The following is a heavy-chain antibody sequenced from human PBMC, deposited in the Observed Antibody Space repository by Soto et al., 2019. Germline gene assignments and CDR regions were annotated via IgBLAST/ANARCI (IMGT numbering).Heavy chain of an antibody. Sequence: PSETLSLTCTVSGGSISSSSYYWGWIRQPPGKGLEWIGSIYYSGSTYYNPSLKSRVTISVDTSKNQFSLKLSSVTAADTAVYYCARSLGHGDYNIGGYWGQGTLVTVSS. D-gene: IGHD4-17*01. J-gene: IGHJ4*02. CDR3: ARSLGHGDYNIGGY. CDR2: IYYSGST. V-gene: IGHV4-39*01. CDR1: GGSISSSSYY.